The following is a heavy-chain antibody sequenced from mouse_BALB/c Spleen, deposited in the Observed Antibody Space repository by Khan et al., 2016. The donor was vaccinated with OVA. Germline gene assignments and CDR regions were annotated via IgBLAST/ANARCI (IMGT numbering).Heavy chain of an antibody. CDR2: MISTGYT. CDR3: ARATCRGAFAY. V-gene: IGHV3-8*02. CDR1: GDSIARGY. D-gene: IGHD3-3*01. Sequence: EVQLQESVPSLVKPSQTLSLTCSFTGDSIARGYGGWIRKFPGDTLKYMGSMISTGYTDYNPSHKRRLAITRHTSKNQYYLQWNSVTTEDTATYCGARATCRGAFAYGGQGTRVTV. J-gene: IGHJ3*01.